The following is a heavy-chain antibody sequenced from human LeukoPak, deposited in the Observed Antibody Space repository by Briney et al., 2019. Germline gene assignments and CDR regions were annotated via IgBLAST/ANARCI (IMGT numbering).Heavy chain of an antibody. CDR2: IYPDDSDT. V-gene: IGHV5-51*01. CDR3: ARTGTTPYDAFDI. D-gene: IGHD4-17*01. Sequence: GESLKISCKGAGYTFTSYWTGWVRQMPGKGLEWMGIIYPDDSDTRYSPSFQGQVSISADKSISTAYLQWSSLKAWDTAMYYCARTGTTPYDAFDIWGQGTLVTVSS. J-gene: IGHJ3*02. CDR1: GYTFTSYW.